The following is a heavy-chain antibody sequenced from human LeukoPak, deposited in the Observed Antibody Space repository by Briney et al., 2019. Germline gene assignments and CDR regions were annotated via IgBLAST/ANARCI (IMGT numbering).Heavy chain of an antibody. CDR1: GYSISSGYY. CDR3: ARMVLFGGVVIPFYFQH. V-gene: IGHV4-38-2*02. Sequence: SETLSLTCTVSGYSISSGYYWGWIRQPPGKGLEWIGSIYHSGSTYYNPSLKSRVTISVDTSKNQFSLKLSSVTAADTAVYYCARMVLFGGVVIPFYFQHWGQGTLVTVSS. D-gene: IGHD3-3*01. J-gene: IGHJ1*01. CDR2: IYHSGST.